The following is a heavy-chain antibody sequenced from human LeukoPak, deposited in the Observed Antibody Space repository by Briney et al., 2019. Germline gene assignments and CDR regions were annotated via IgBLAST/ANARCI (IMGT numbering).Heavy chain of an antibody. Sequence: GGSLRLSCAASGFTVSSNYMSWVRQAPGKGLEWVSVIYSGGSTYYADSVRGRFTISRHNSKNTLYLQMNSLRAEDTAVYYCAREDCSSTSCYTHSGMDVWGQGTTVTVSS. J-gene: IGHJ6*02. CDR3: AREDCSSTSCYTHSGMDV. D-gene: IGHD2-2*02. CDR2: IYSGGST. V-gene: IGHV3-53*04. CDR1: GFTVSSNY.